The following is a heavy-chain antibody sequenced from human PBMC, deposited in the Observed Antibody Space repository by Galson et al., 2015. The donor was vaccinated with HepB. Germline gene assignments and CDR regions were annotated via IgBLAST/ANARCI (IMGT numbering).Heavy chain of an antibody. V-gene: IGHV4-34*01. CDR1: GGSFSGYY. CDR2: INHSGST. D-gene: IGHD6-6*01. Sequence: ETLSLTCAVYGGSFSGYYWSWIRQPPGKGLEWIGEINHSGSTNYNPSLKSRVTISVDTSKNQFSLKLSSVTAADTAVYYCARGTAARPYDAFDIWGQGTMVTVSS. CDR3: ARGTAARPYDAFDI. J-gene: IGHJ3*02.